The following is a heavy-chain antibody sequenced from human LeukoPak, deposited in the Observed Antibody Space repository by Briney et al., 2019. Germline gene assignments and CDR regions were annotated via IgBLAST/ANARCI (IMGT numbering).Heavy chain of an antibody. CDR1: GFTFSSYS. CDR2: ISSSSSYI. J-gene: IGHJ5*02. CDR3: ARYGYNSGYLDP. Sequence: GGSLRLSCAASGFTFSSYSMNWVRQAPGKGLEWVSSISSSSSYIYYADSVKGRFTISRDNAKNSLYLQMNSLRAEDTAVYYCARYGYNSGYLDPWGQGTLVTVSS. D-gene: IGHD5-24*01. V-gene: IGHV3-21*01.